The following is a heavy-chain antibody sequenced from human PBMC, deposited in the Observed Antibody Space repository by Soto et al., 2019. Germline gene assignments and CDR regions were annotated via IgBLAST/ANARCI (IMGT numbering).Heavy chain of an antibody. CDR1: GLTFSDYY. V-gene: IGHV3-11*05. CDR3: ARELDGIDV. J-gene: IGHJ6*02. CDR2: ITSSGDYT. Sequence: QVQLVESGGGLVKPGGSLRLSCAASGLTFSDYYMSWIRQAPGKGLEWVSYITSSGDYTKYADSVRGRFTISRDNAKNSLYLQMNSLRADETAGYYCARELDGIDVWGQGTTVIVSS.